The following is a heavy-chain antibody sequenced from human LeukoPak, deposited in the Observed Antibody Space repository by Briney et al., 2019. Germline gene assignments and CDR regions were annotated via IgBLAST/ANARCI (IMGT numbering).Heavy chain of an antibody. V-gene: IGHV1-46*03. CDR1: GYTFTSYY. J-gene: IGHJ5*02. Sequence: ASVKVSCKASGYTFTSYYMHWVRQAPGQGLEWMGIINPSGGSTSYAQKFQGRVTMTRDTSTGTVYMELSSLRSEDTAVYYCATQWREKSWFDPWGQGTLVTVSS. CDR3: ATQWREKSWFDP. CDR2: INPSGGST. D-gene: IGHD6-19*01.